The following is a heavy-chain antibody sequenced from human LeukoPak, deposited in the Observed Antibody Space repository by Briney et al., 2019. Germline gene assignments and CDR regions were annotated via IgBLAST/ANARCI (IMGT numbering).Heavy chain of an antibody. D-gene: IGHD3-3*01. CDR1: GGSISSYY. Sequence: SETLSLTCTASGGSISSYYWSWIRQPPGKGLEWIGYIYYSGSTNYNPSLKSRVTISVDTSKNQFSLKLSSVTAADTAVYYCARFRYYDFWSGYYSQEYYFDYWGQGTLVTVSS. J-gene: IGHJ4*02. V-gene: IGHV4-59*01. CDR2: IYYSGST. CDR3: ARFRYYDFWSGYYSQEYYFDY.